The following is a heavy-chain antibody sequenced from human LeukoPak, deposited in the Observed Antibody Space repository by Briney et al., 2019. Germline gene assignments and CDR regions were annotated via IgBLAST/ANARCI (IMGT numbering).Heavy chain of an antibody. CDR2: IIPIFGTA. CDR1: GGTFISYA. V-gene: IGHV1-69*13. CDR3: SGSLDYGGYYYDSIDY. J-gene: IGHJ4*02. Sequence: GASVEVSCKASGGTFISYAISWVRQAPGQGLEWMGGIIPIFGTANYAQKFQGRVTITADESTSTAYMELSSLRSEDTAVYYCSGSLDYGGYYYDSIDYWGQGTLVTVSS. D-gene: IGHD3-22*01.